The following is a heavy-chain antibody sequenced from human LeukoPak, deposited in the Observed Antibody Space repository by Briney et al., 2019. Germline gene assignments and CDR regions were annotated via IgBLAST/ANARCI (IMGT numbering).Heavy chain of an antibody. D-gene: IGHD3/OR15-3a*01. J-gene: IGHJ4*02. CDR2: IYYTGNT. CDR1: GVSLSSSYSY. V-gene: IGHV4-39*01. CDR3: ARQTGSGLFILP. Sequence: SETLSLTCTVSGVSLSSSYSYWGWLRQPPGMGLEWIGSIYYTGNTYYNASLKSQVSISIHTSKNQFSLKLTSVTAADTAVYYCARQTGSGLFILPGGQGTLVTVSS.